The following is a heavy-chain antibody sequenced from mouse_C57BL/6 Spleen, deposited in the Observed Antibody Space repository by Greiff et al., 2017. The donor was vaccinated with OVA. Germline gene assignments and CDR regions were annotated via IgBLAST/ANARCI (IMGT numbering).Heavy chain of an antibody. V-gene: IGHV1-15*01. D-gene: IGHD1-1*01. CDR1: GYTFTDYE. Sequence: QVHVKQSGAELVRPGASVTLSCKASGYTFTDYEMHWVKQTPVHGLEWIGAIDPETGGTAYNQKFKGKAILTADKSSSIAYMELRSLTSGDSAVYYCTGGLIYYCGSSGAYWGQGTLVTVSA. CDR2: IDPETGGT. CDR3: TGGLIYYCGSSGAY. J-gene: IGHJ3*01.